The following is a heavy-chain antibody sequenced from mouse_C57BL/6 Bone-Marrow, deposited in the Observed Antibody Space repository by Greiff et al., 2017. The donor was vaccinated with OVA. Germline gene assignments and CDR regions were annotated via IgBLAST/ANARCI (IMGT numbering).Heavy chain of an antibody. CDR2: IYPGDGDT. J-gene: IGHJ2*01. CDR1: GYAFSSYW. D-gene: IGHD1-1*01. Sequence: VMLVESGAELVKPGASVKISCKASGYAFSSYWMNWVKQRPGKGLEWIGQIYPGDGDTNYNGKFKGKATLTADKSSSTAYMQLSSLTSEDSAVYFCARERIITTVVAIDYWGQGTTLTVSS. CDR3: ARERIITTVVAIDY. V-gene: IGHV1-80*01.